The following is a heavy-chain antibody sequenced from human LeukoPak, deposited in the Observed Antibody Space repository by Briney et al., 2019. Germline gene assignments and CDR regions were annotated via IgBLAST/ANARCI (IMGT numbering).Heavy chain of an antibody. V-gene: IGHV4-31*03. CDR3: ARDRGYSYGCDAFDI. Sequence: SETLSLTCTVSGDSISRGGYYWSWIRQHPGKGLEYIGYIYYSGSIYYNPSLKSRVTISLDPSKNQFSLKLSSVTAADTAVYYCARDRGYSYGCDAFDIWGQGTMVTVSS. CDR2: IYYSGSI. CDR1: GDSISRGGYY. J-gene: IGHJ3*02. D-gene: IGHD5-18*01.